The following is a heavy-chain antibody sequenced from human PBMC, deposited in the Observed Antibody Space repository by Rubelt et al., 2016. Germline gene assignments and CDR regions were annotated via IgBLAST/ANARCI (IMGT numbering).Heavy chain of an antibody. D-gene: IGHD4-11*01. CDR2: INHSGNT. Sequence: QLQLQESGPGLLKPSETLSLICTVSGGSIRSSGYYWSWIRQPPGKGLEWIGEINHSGNTNYNPSLKNRVTMSVDKSKSQFSLRLTAVTASDTAVYYCARVPTTVTTDEPHDYWGQGTLVTVSS. V-gene: IGHV4-39*07. CDR1: GGSIRSSGYY. J-gene: IGHJ4*02. CDR3: ARVPTTVTTDEPHDY.